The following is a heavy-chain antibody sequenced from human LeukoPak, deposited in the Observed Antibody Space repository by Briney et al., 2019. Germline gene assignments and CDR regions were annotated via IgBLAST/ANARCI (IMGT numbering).Heavy chain of an antibody. CDR3: AIFLQSSSQDFDI. J-gene: IGHJ3*02. CDR2: ITSIGTYI. V-gene: IGHV3-21*01. CDR1: GFTFSDYN. D-gene: IGHD6-6*01. Sequence: GGSLRLSCAASGFTFSDYNMNWVRQAPGKAMEWVSSITSIGTYIFYADSVKGRFTISRDNAKNSLYLQMNSLRAEDTAVYYCAIFLQSSSQDFDIWGQGTMVTVSS.